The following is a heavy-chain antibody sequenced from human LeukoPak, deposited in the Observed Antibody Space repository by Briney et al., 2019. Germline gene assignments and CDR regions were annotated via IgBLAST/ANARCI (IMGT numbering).Heavy chain of an antibody. V-gene: IGHV3-23*01. CDR3: VQEGPRGLAFDV. J-gene: IGHJ3*01. CDR2: ISGSGGGT. Sequence: SGGSLRLSCEASGVTFSSYVMSWVRQAPGKGLEWVSGISGSGGGTYYADFVKGRFAISRDNSKNTLYLQMNSLRAEDSALYYCVQEGPRGLAFDVWGQGTRVTVSS. CDR1: GVTFSSYV.